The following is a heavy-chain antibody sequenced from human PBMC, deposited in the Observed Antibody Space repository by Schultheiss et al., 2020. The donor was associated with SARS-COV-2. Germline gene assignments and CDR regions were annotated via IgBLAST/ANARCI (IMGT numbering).Heavy chain of an antibody. J-gene: IGHJ5*02. CDR1: GGSISSYY. V-gene: IGHV4-59*08. CDR2: IYYSGST. Sequence: SETLSLTCIVSGGSISSYYLNWIRQSAGKGLEWIGSIYYSGSTYYNPSLKSRVTISVDTSKNQFSLKVTSVTAADTAVYYCARLHGDYFDRNWFDLWGQGILVTVSS. CDR3: ARLHGDYFDRNWFDL. D-gene: IGHD4-17*01.